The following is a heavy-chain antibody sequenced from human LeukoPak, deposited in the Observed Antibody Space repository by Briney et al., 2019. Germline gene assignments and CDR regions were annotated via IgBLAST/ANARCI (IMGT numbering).Heavy chain of an antibody. CDR1: GGSISSSNW. V-gene: IGHV4-4*02. Sequence: SSETLSLTCAVSGGSISSSNWWSRVRQPPGKGLEWIGEIYHSGSTNYNPSLKSRVTISVDKSKNQFSLKLSSVTAADTAVYYCARLINPDTEYYFDYWGQGTLVTVSS. D-gene: IGHD5-18*01. CDR2: IYHSGST. J-gene: IGHJ4*02. CDR3: ARLINPDTEYYFDY.